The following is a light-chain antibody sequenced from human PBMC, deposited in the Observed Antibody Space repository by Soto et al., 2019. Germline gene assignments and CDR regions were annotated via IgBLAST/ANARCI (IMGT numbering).Light chain of an antibody. CDR3: QSYDSSLTTYV. CDR2: SNA. CDR1: SSDIGAGYD. J-gene: IGLJ1*01. Sequence: QSVLTQPPSVSEAPGQRVTISCTGTSSDIGAGYDVHWYQQLPGEAPKLLIYSNAIRPSGVPDRFSGSKSGTSASLAITGLRPDDEADYYCQSYDSSLTTYVFGTGTKVTVL. V-gene: IGLV1-40*01.